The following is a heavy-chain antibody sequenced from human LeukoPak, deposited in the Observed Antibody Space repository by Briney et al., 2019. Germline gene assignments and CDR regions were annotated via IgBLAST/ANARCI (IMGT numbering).Heavy chain of an antibody. CDR1: GVSFSNYA. Sequence: PGGSLRLSCAASGVSFSNYAMSWVRQAPGEGLEWVSTISDSGSDTYYADSVKGRFTISRDNSKNTLYLQMTSLRAEDTAIYYCAKVPYADYGSGRPPFMDVWGQGTTVAVSS. V-gene: IGHV3-23*01. CDR2: ISDSGSDT. D-gene: IGHD3-10*01. CDR3: AKVPYADYGSGRPPFMDV. J-gene: IGHJ6*02.